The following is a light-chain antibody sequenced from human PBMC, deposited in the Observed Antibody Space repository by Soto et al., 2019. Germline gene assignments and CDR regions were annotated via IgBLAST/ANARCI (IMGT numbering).Light chain of an antibody. CDR3: LQDYRYPRT. CDR2: AAS. Sequence: AIQMTQSPSSLSASVGDRVTITCRASQGIRNDLGWYQQKPGTAPKLLIYAASNLQSGVPSRFSASGSGTDFTLTISTLQPEEFATYYCLQDYRYPRTFGQGTKLEMK. J-gene: IGKJ2*01. CDR1: QGIRND. V-gene: IGKV1-6*01.